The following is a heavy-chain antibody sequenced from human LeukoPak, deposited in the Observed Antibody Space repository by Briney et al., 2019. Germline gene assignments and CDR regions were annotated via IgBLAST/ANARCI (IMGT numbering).Heavy chain of an antibody. CDR3: AAWVVVPATDF. D-gene: IGHD2-15*01. V-gene: IGHV4-39*01. J-gene: IGHJ4*02. CDR1: GGSISSSSYY. CDR2: LYDSGST. Sequence: ASETLSLTCTVSGGSISSSSYYWDWIRQPPGKGLEWIGNLYDSGSTHYNPSLRSRVTISADTSKNQFSLKLSSVTAADTAVYYCAAWVVVPATDFWGQGTLVTVSS.